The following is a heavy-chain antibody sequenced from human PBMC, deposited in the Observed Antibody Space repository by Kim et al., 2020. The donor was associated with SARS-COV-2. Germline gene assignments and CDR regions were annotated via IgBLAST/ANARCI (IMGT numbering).Heavy chain of an antibody. CDR1: GFAFSDYY. CDR2: INSNGNTR. D-gene: IGHD3-9*01. J-gene: IGHJ4*02. V-gene: IGHV3-11*01. CDR3: ARSNYFEWLLYFNS. Sequence: GGSLRLSCAASGFAFSDYYMNWIRQAPGKGLEWVSSINSNGNTRHYADSVRGRFTISRDNADNSLFLRMNSLRAEDTALYYCARSNYFEWLLYFNSWGQGTLVTVSS.